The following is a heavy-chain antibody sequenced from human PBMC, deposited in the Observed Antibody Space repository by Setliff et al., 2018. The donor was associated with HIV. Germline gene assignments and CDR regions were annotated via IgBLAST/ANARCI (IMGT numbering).Heavy chain of an antibody. CDR1: GFTFSSYG. V-gene: IGHV3-30*02. CDR3: AKDHGSSWYYFDY. Sequence: PGGSLRLSCAAPGFTFSSYGMHWVRQAPGKGLEWVAFIRYDGSNKYYADSVKGRFTISRDNSKNTLYLQMNSLRAEDTAVYYCAKDHGSSWYYFDYWGQGTLVTVSS. CDR2: IRYDGSNK. D-gene: IGHD6-13*01. J-gene: IGHJ4*02.